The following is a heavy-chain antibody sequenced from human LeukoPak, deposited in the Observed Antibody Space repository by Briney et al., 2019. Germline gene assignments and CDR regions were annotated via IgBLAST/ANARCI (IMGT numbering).Heavy chain of an antibody. J-gene: IGHJ6*03. D-gene: IGHD6-19*01. V-gene: IGHV4-34*01. CDR3: ARRGSSGWRPYYYYYMDV. CDR1: GGSFSGYY. CDR2: INHSGST. Sequence: SETLSLTCAVYGGSFSGYYWSWIRQPPGKGLEWIGEINHSGSTNYNPSLKSRVTISVDTSKNQFSLKLSSVTAADTAVYYCARRGSSGWRPYYYYYMDVWGKGTTVTISS.